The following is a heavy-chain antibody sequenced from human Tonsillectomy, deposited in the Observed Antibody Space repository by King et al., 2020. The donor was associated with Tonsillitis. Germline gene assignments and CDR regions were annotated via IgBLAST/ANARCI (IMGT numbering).Heavy chain of an antibody. D-gene: IGHD6-6*01. CDR2: ITGSDGNT. Sequence: VQLVESGGGLVQPGGSLRLSCAASGFTFSNFAMSWVRQAPGKGLEWVSAITGSDGNTYYADSVKGRFTISRDNSKNTLYLQMNSLRAEDTAVYYCAKTSYSSSFAMDVWDQGTTVTVSS. CDR1: GFTFSNFA. J-gene: IGHJ6*02. V-gene: IGHV3-23*04. CDR3: AKTSYSSSFAMDV.